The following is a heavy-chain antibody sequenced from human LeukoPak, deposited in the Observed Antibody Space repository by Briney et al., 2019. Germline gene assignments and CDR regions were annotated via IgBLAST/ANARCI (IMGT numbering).Heavy chain of an antibody. Sequence: GESLKISCKGSGYSFTSYWIGWVRQMPGKGLEWMGIIYPGDSDTRYSPSFQGQVTISADKSISTAYLQWSSLKASDTAMYYCARLPDIVVVPAAPLGYWGQGTLVTVSS. J-gene: IGHJ4*02. D-gene: IGHD2-2*01. CDR2: IYPGDSDT. CDR1: GYSFTSYW. V-gene: IGHV5-51*01. CDR3: ARLPDIVVVPAAPLGY.